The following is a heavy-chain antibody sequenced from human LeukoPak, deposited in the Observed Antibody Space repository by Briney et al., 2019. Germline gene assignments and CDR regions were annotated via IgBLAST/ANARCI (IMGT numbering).Heavy chain of an antibody. CDR2: IYYSGNT. V-gene: IGHV4-39*07. CDR3: ARDLDGYKRGYWFDP. J-gene: IGHJ5*02. D-gene: IGHD5-24*01. CDR1: GGSISSSNYY. Sequence: PSETLSLTCTVSGGSISSSNYYWGWIRQPPGKGLEWIGSIYYSGNTYYNPSLKSRVTISVDTSKNQFSLKLSSVTAADTAVYYCARDLDGYKRGYWFDPWGQGTLVTVSS.